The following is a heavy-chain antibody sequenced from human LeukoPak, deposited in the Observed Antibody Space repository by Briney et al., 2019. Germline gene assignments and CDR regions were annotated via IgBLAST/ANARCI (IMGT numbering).Heavy chain of an antibody. CDR3: ARMGLDILTGYYHDY. D-gene: IGHD3-9*01. Sequence: ASVKVSCKASGYTFTSYYMHWVRRAPGQGLEWMGIINPSGGSTSYAQKFQGRVTMTRDTSTSTVYMELSSLRSEDTAVYYCARMGLDILTGYYHDYWGQGTLVTVSS. CDR1: GYTFTSYY. V-gene: IGHV1-46*01. J-gene: IGHJ4*02. CDR2: INPSGGST.